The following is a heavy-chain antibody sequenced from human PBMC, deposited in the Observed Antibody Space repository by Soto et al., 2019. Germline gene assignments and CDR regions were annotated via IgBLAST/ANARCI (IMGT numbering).Heavy chain of an antibody. D-gene: IGHD3-22*01. CDR3: PRGGLRITMIVVVTHHDAFDI. CDR1: GDTLTNYW. Sequence: PGESLKISCKGSGDTLTNYWIAWVRQMPGQGLEWMGIIYLGDSDTRYSPSFQGQVTISADESINTAYLQWRSLKASDTAIYYCPRGGLRITMIVVVTHHDAFDIWGQGTMVTVSS. J-gene: IGHJ3*02. V-gene: IGHV5-51*01. CDR2: IYLGDSDT.